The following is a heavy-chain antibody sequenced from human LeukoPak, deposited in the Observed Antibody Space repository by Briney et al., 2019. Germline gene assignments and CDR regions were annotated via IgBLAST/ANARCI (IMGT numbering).Heavy chain of an antibody. J-gene: IGHJ5*02. Sequence: PSETLSLTCAVSGGSINSGGYSWSWIRQPPGKGLEWIGYIYHSGSTYYNPSLKSRVTISVDRSKNQFSLKLSSVTAADTAVYYCARDRVQWVRGRLDWFDPWGQGTLVTVSS. V-gene: IGHV4-30-2*01. CDR2: IYHSGST. CDR3: ARDRVQWVRGRLDWFDP. CDR1: GGSINSGGYS. D-gene: IGHD3-10*01.